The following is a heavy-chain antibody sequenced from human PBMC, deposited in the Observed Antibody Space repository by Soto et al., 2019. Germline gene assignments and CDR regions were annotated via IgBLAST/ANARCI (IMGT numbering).Heavy chain of an antibody. V-gene: IGHV3-7*01. CDR3: ARASSGWSPLHAFDI. CDR2: IKQDGSEK. J-gene: IGHJ3*02. D-gene: IGHD6-19*01. Sequence: EVQLVESGGGLVQPGGSLRLSCAASGFTFSSYWMSWVRQAPGKGLEWVANIKQDGSEKYYVDSVKGRFTISRDNAKNSLYLQKNSLRAEDTAVYYCARASSGWSPLHAFDIWGQGTMVTVSS. CDR1: GFTFSSYW.